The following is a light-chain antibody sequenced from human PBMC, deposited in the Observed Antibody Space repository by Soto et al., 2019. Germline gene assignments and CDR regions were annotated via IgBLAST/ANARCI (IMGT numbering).Light chain of an antibody. V-gene: IGLV2-14*01. CDR2: EVS. CDR3: SSYSTTSSPHVL. Sequence: QSVLTQPASVSGSPGQSITISCTGSSSDIGAYNYVSWFQQYPGKAPKLIISEVSNRPSGVSNRFSGSKSGTAASLTISGIQAEDEADYYCSSYSTTSSPHVLFGGGTKVTVL. CDR1: SSDIGAYNY. J-gene: IGLJ2*01.